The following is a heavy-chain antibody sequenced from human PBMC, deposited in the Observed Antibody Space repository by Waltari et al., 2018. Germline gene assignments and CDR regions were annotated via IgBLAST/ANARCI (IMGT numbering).Heavy chain of an antibody. CDR3: ARDVVIMENWFDP. Sequence: QLQLQESGPGLVKPSETLSLTCTVSGGSISHNTYYWGWIRQPPGKGLEWIGSIYYRGGTSYNPSLRSRVTIVVDTSKNQFSLKLTSVTAADTAVYYCARDVVIMENWFDPWGQGTLVTVSS. J-gene: IGHJ5*02. CDR2: IYYRGGT. D-gene: IGHD2-15*01. V-gene: IGHV4-39*07. CDR1: GGSISHNTYY.